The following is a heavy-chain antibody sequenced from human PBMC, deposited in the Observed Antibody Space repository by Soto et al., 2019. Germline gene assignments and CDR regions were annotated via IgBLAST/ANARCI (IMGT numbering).Heavy chain of an antibody. Sequence: PSETLSLTCVVSGGSIRGTNWWAWVRQTPGKGLEWIGEVYHNGTSNYNPSLKGRATISADRSKDQVSLRLNSVIDADTAVYYCARDLDRYCSVTSCHAMDVWGQGTPVTVSS. CDR1: GGSIRGTNW. J-gene: IGHJ6*02. D-gene: IGHD2-15*01. CDR3: ARDLDRYCSVTSCHAMDV. V-gene: IGHV4-4*02. CDR2: VYHNGTS.